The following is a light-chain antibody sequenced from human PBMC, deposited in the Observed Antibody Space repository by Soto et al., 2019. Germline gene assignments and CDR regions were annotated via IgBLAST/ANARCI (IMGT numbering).Light chain of an antibody. CDR1: SSNIGSNT. CDR3: ATWDVNVNGVV. Sequence: QSALTQTPSASGTPGQRVTISCSGSSSNIGSNTVNWYQHLPGTAPKLLIYSNNHRPSGVPDRFSGSKSGTSASLAISGLQSEDEADYYCATWDVNVNGVVFGGGTKLTVL. V-gene: IGLV1-44*01. J-gene: IGLJ2*01. CDR2: SNN.